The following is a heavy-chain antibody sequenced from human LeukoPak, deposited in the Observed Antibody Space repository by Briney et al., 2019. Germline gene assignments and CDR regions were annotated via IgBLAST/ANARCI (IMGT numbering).Heavy chain of an antibody. CDR2: INPKSGGT. J-gene: IGHJ6*02. V-gene: IGHV1-2*02. CDR3: ANYYGSGSGNGYYYYGMDV. D-gene: IGHD3-10*01. CDR1: GYTFTGYY. Sequence: VASVKVSCKASGYTFTGYYMHWVRQAPGQGLEWMGWINPKSGGTNYAQKFQGRVTMTRDTSISTAYMELSRLRSDDTAVYYCANYYGSGSGNGYYYYGMDVWGQGTTVTVSS.